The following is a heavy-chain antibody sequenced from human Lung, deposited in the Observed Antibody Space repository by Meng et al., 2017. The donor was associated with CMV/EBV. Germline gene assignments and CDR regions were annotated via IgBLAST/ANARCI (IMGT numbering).Heavy chain of an antibody. Sequence: GHLVQSGSELKKPGDSVKVSCQAAGYTFTSSSMNWVRHAPGQGLEWMGWININTGNPTYAQGFTGRFVFSLDTSVSTAYLQIDSLKADDTAVYYCARGNGWRFDYWGQGTLVTVSS. CDR3: ARGNGWRFDY. V-gene: IGHV7-4-1*01. D-gene: IGHD6-19*01. J-gene: IGHJ4*02. CDR1: GYTFTSSS. CDR2: ININTGNP.